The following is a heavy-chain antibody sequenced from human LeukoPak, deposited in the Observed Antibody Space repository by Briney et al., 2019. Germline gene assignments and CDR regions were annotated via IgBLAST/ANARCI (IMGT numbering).Heavy chain of an antibody. Sequence: SQTLSLTCTVSGGSISSGGYYWSWLRQHPGKGLEWIGYIYYSGSTYYNPSLKSRVTISVDTSKNQFSLKLSSVTAADTAVYYCARSNIDGSGTDLAFDIWGQGTMVTVSS. CDR2: IYYSGST. J-gene: IGHJ3*02. V-gene: IGHV4-31*03. D-gene: IGHD3-10*01. CDR1: GGSISSGGYY. CDR3: ARSNIDGSGTDLAFDI.